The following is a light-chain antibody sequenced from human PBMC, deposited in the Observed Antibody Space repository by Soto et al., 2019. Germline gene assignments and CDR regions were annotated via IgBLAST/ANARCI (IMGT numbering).Light chain of an antibody. CDR3: KQYGTSEII. CDR2: GAY. J-gene: IGKJ5*01. CDR1: QSVSSSY. V-gene: IGKV3-20*01. Sequence: EIVLTQSPGTLSLSPGERATLSCRASQSVSSSYLAWYQQKPGQAPRLLIYGAYSRATGIQDRFSGSVSGTDFTLTIRRLEPEDFSVFYCKQYGTSEIIFGQGTRLEIK.